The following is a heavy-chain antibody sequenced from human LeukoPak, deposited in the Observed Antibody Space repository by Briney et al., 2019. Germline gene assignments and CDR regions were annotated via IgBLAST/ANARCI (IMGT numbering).Heavy chain of an antibody. CDR1: GGSISGYY. CDR3: ARLSTQLAAGNPFDI. CDR2: THYSGST. D-gene: IGHD6-13*01. V-gene: IGHV4-59*08. J-gene: IGHJ3*02. Sequence: PSETLSLTCTVSGGSISGYYWSWIRQPPGKGLEWIGHTHYSGSTNYNPSLKSRVTISVDTSKNQSSLTLSSVTAADTAVYYCARLSTQLAAGNPFDIWGQGTMVTSSS.